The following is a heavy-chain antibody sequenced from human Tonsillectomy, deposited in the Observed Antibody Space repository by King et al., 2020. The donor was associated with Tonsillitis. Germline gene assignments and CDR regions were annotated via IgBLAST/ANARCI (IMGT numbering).Heavy chain of an antibody. CDR1: GFTXSSYA. Sequence: VQLVESXXGXVQPGXSLRXSXAASGFTXSSYAMSXVRQAPGKGLEWVSGISGSGGSTYYADSVKGRFTISRDNSKNTLYLQMNSLRAEDTAVYYCAKXXXYDXTRGAXXIWXXXTXVTV. V-gene: IGHV3-23*04. CDR2: ISGSGGST. D-gene: IGHD3-22*01. CDR3: AKXXXYDXTRGAXXI. J-gene: IGHJ3*02.